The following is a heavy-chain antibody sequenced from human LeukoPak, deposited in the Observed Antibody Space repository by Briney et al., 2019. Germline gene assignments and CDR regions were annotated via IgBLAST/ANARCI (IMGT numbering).Heavy chain of an antibody. D-gene: IGHD2-2*01. J-gene: IGHJ4*02. V-gene: IGHV5-51*01. Sequence: GESLKISCQGSGYNFPSYWIGWVRQMPGKGLDWMGIIYPGDSDTRYSPSFQGQVTISADKSISTAYLQWSSLKASDTAMYYCARLSPVVVPAEWGYWGQGTLVTVSS. CDR2: IYPGDSDT. CDR1: GYNFPSYW. CDR3: ARLSPVVVPAEWGY.